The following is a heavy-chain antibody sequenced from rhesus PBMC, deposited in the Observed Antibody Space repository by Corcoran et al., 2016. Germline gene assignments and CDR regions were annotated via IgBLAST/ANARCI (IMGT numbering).Heavy chain of an antibody. J-gene: IGHJ5-1*01. CDR2: IYVSGSST. CDR3: VREGRIAAAGNRFDV. V-gene: IGHV4-169*02. D-gene: IGHD6-31*01. CDR1: GGSIRSRY. Sequence: QLQLQESGPGLVKPSATLSVTCAVSGGSIRSRYCRWLRQAPAKGMEWIGYIYVSGSSTNYNPSLKSRVILSVDTSKNQFSLKLSSVTAANTAVYYCVREGRIAAAGNRFDVWGPGVLVTVSS.